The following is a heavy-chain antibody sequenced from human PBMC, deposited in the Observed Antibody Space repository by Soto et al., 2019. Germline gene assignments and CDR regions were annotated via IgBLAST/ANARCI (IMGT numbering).Heavy chain of an antibody. D-gene: IGHD2-15*01. CDR1: GGSISSYY. Sequence: PSETLSLTXSVSGGSISSYYWTWIRQPPGKGLEWIGFTYYSGSTNYNPSLKSRVTISLDMSKNQFSLKLSSVTAADTAVYYCAGVQAEGYWYFDYWGQGTLVTVSS. CDR2: TYYSGST. CDR3: AGVQAEGYWYFDY. V-gene: IGHV4-59*01. J-gene: IGHJ4*02.